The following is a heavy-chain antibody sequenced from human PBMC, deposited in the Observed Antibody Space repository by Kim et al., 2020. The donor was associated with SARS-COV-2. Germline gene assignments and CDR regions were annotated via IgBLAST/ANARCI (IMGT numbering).Heavy chain of an antibody. CDR3: ARHQNTSGLREVYYTDA. D-gene: IGHD6-25*01. CDR2: ILHNGTS. CDR1: GGSINGDY. J-gene: IGHJ6*03. Sequence: SETLSLTCTVSGGSINGDYLSWIRQLPGEGMEWIGYILHNGTSKYKPSFKSRGTISVDTPRNHISLKLSSVIAADTAVYHCARHQNTSGLREVYYTDAWG. V-gene: IGHV4-59*08.